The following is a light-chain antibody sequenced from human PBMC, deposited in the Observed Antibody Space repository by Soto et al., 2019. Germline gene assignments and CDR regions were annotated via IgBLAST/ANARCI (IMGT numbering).Light chain of an antibody. CDR3: TSFPTSSPYLV. J-gene: IGLJ3*02. V-gene: IGLV2-14*03. CDR2: DVT. CDR1: SSDVGGYNY. Sequence: QSALTQPASVSGSPGQSITISCTGTSSDVGGYNYVSWYQHHPGKAPKLMIYDVTNRPSGVSNRFSGSKSGNTASLSISGLQAEDEADYYCTSFPTSSPYLVFGGGTKLPVL.